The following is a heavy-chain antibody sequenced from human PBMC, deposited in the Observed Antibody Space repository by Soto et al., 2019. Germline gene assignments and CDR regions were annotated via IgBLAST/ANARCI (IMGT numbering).Heavy chain of an antibody. D-gene: IGHD6-19*01. CDR1: GGSFSGYY. Sequence: QVQLQQCGAGLLKPSETLSLTCAVYGGSFSGYYWSWIRQPPGKGLEWIGEINHSGSTNYNPSLKSRVTISVDTSKNQFSLKLSSVTAADTAVYYCASKRGYSSGWYYYGMDVWGQGTTVTVSS. CDR3: ASKRGYSSGWYYYGMDV. CDR2: INHSGST. J-gene: IGHJ6*02. V-gene: IGHV4-34*01.